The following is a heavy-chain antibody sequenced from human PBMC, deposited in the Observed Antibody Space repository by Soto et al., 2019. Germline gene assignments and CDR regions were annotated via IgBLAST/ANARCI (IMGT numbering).Heavy chain of an antibody. CDR3: AGDLGGGRDS. J-gene: IGHJ4*02. Sequence: QVQLVQSGAEVKKPGASVKVSCKASGNTFTGYYIHWVRQAPGQGLEWMGWINPNNDGTTYAEKFQGRDTMTRDTSTSTAYMELSRLRSDDTAVYYCAGDLGGGRDSWGQGTLVTVSS. V-gene: IGHV1-2*02. CDR1: GNTFTGYY. D-gene: IGHD2-15*01. CDR2: INPNNDGT.